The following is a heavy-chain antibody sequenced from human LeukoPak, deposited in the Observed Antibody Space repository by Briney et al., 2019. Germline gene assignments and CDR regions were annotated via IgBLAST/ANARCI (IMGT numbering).Heavy chain of an antibody. D-gene: IGHD2-2*01. CDR1: GYTFTSYG. CDR2: ISAYNGNT. V-gene: IGHV1-18*01. Sequence: ASVKVSCKASGYTFTSYGISWVRQAPGQGLEWMGWISAYNGNTNYAQKLQGRVTMTTDTSMSTAYMELRSLRSDDTAVYYCAALYCSSTSCPILLDYWGQGTLVTVSS. CDR3: AALYCSSTSCPILLDY. J-gene: IGHJ4*02.